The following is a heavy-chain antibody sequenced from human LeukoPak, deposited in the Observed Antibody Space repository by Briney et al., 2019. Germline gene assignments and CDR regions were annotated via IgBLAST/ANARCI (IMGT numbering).Heavy chain of an antibody. CDR3: ARKSASGNYPLDY. Sequence: PGGSLRLSCAASGFTFSSYAMSWVRQAPGKGLEWVSGFSVSDKTTYYADSVKGRFTISRDNAKNTVFLQVSSLRAEDTALYYCARKSASGNYPLDYWGQGTLVTVSS. J-gene: IGHJ4*02. CDR1: GFTFSSYA. V-gene: IGHV3-23*01. D-gene: IGHD3-10*01. CDR2: FSVSDKTT.